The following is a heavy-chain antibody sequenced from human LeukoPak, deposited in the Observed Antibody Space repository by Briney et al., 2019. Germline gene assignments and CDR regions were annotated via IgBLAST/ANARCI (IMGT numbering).Heavy chain of an antibody. Sequence: GGSLRLSCATSGFTFTTYWMSWVRQAPGKGLEWVANINQGGSGRYYVDSVKGRLTISRDNARNSLYLQMDSLRAEDTGVYYCARDHYVPHYWGQGTLVTVSS. CDR1: GFTFTTYW. CDR3: ARDHYVPHY. V-gene: IGHV3-7*01. CDR2: INQGGSGR. D-gene: IGHD3-10*02. J-gene: IGHJ4*02.